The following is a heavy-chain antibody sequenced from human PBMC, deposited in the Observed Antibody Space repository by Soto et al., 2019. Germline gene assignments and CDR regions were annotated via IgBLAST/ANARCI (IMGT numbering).Heavy chain of an antibody. CDR1: GGSISSGGYY. CDR2: IYYSGST. J-gene: IGHJ4*02. D-gene: IGHD5-18*01. Sequence: QVQLQESGPGLVKPSQTLSLTCTVSGGSISSGGYYWSWIRQHPGTGLEWIGYIYYSGSTYYNPSLKSRVTISVDTSKNQCSLKLSSVTAADTAVYYCARVVRTAMVTYGIDYWGQGTLVTVSS. V-gene: IGHV4-31*03. CDR3: ARVVRTAMVTYGIDY.